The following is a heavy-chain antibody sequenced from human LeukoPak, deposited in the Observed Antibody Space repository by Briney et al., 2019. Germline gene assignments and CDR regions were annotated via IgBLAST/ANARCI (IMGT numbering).Heavy chain of an antibody. CDR1: GGTFGSYA. V-gene: IGHV1-69*05. Sequence: SVKVSCKASGGTFGSYAISWVRQAPGQGLEWMGGIIPIFGTANYAQKFQGRVTITTDESTSTAYMELSSLRSEDTAVYYCARAGGYSYGSPRYYYYYYMDVWGKGTTVTVSS. CDR2: IIPIFGTA. J-gene: IGHJ6*03. CDR3: ARAGGYSYGSPRYYYYYYMDV. D-gene: IGHD5-18*01.